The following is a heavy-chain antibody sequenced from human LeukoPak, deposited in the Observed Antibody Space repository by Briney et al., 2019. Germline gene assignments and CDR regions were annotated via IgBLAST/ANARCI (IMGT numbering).Heavy chain of an antibody. Sequence: ASVKVSCKASGYTFTGYYMHWVRQAPGQGLEWMGWISPNSGGTNYAQKFQGRVTMTRDTFISTAYMELSRLRSDDTAVYYCARARPPYDILTGYSHWGQGTLVTVSS. V-gene: IGHV1-2*02. J-gene: IGHJ4*02. D-gene: IGHD3-9*01. CDR1: GYTFTGYY. CDR2: ISPNSGGT. CDR3: ARARPPYDILTGYSH.